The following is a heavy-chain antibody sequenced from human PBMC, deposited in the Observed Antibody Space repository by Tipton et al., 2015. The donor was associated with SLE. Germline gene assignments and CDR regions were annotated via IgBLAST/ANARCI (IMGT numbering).Heavy chain of an antibody. CDR3: ARTQYTFGGVIAPFDY. V-gene: IGHV4-39*07. CDR1: GDYITSDIYY. D-gene: IGHD3-16*02. Sequence: TLSLTCFVSGDYITSDIYYWGWIRQPPGKGLEWIGSVYDSGTTYYNPSLKSRVTMSVDTSKTQFSLKLNSLTAADTAVYYCARTQYTFGGVIAPFDYWGQGTLVTVSS. J-gene: IGHJ4*02. CDR2: VYDSGTT.